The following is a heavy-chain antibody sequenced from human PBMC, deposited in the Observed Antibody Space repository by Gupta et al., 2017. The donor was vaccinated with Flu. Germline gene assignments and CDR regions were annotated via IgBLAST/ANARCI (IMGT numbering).Heavy chain of an antibody. J-gene: IGHJ4*02. CDR3: ARGRGSVWYIDY. CDR1: GFDFSGYG. D-gene: IGHD6-19*01. CDR2: IWSDGSKK. Sequence: QVRLVESGGGVVQPGTSLRLSCAASGFDFSGYGMHWVRQAPGKGLEWVAIIWSDGSKKFYADSVRGRFTISRDYFKNTMYLHLNNLRAEDTAVYFCARGRGSVWYIDYWGQGSLVTVSS. V-gene: IGHV3-33*01.